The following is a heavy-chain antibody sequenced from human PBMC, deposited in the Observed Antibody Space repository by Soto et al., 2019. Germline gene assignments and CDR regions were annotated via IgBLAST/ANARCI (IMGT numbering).Heavy chain of an antibody. Sequence: PGGSLRLSCAASGFTFSNAWMSWVRQAPGKGLEWVGRIKSKTDGGTTDYAAPVKGRFTISRDDSKNTLYLQMNSLKTEDTAVYYCTTPWEAAAEWTYYYYYGMDVWGQGTTVTVSS. V-gene: IGHV3-15*01. CDR3: TTPWEAAAEWTYYYYYGMDV. CDR2: IKSKTDGGTT. D-gene: IGHD6-13*01. CDR1: GFTFSNAW. J-gene: IGHJ6*02.